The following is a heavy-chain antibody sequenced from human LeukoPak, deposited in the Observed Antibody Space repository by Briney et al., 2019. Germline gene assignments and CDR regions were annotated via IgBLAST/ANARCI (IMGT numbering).Heavy chain of an antibody. CDR2: ISWDGGST. J-gene: IGHJ6*03. V-gene: IGHV3-43D*03. CDR1: GFTFDDYA. Sequence: GGSLRLSCAASGFTFDDYAMHWVRQAPGKGLEWVSLISWDGGSTYYADSVKGRFTISRDNSKNSLYLQMNSLRAEDTALYYCATSMATRVDYYYMDVWGKGTTVTVSS. D-gene: IGHD5-24*01. CDR3: ATSMATRVDYYYMDV.